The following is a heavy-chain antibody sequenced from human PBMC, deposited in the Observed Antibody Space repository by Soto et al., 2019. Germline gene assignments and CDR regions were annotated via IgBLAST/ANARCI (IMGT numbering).Heavy chain of an antibody. V-gene: IGHV4-61*01. Sequence: SETLSLTCTVSGGSVSSGSYYWSWIRQPPGKGLEWIGYIYYSGSTNYNPSLKSRVTISVDTSKNQFSLKLSSVTAADTAVYYCASFWNDGYYGMDVWGQGTTVTVSS. CDR2: IYYSGST. CDR3: ASFWNDGYYGMDV. J-gene: IGHJ6*02. D-gene: IGHD1-1*01. CDR1: GGSVSSGSYY.